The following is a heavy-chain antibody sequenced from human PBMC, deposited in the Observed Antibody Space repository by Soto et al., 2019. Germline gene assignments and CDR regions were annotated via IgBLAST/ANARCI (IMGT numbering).Heavy chain of an antibody. CDR3: ARDARRGYSSSWYYFDY. CDR1: GFTFSSYW. Sequence: PGGSLRLSCAASGFTFSSYWMSWVRQAPGKGLEWVANINQDGSEKYYVEYVKGRFTISRDNAKNSLYLQMNSLRAEDTAVYYCARDARRGYSSSWYYFDYWGQGT. V-gene: IGHV3-7*01. J-gene: IGHJ4*02. D-gene: IGHD6-13*01. CDR2: INQDGSEK.